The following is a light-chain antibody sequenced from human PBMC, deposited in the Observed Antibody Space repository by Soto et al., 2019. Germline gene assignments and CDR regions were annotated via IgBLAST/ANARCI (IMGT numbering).Light chain of an antibody. CDR2: DAS. Sequence: DIPMTQSPSTLSASVGDRVNITCRASQSISSYLNWYQQKPGKAPKLLIYDASSLESGVPSTFSGSGSGTEFTLTISSLQPDDFATYYCQQYNSYSPWTFGQGTKVDI. CDR1: QSISSY. V-gene: IGKV1-5*01. J-gene: IGKJ1*01. CDR3: QQYNSYSPWT.